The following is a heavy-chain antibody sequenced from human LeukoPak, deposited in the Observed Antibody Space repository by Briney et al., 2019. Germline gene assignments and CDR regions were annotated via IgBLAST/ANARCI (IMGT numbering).Heavy chain of an antibody. CDR1: GFTFSNAW. CDR3: TTGELLWFGEPRERFDY. CDR2: IKSKTDGGTT. J-gene: IGHJ4*02. V-gene: IGHV3-15*01. Sequence: GGSLRLSCAASGFTFSNAWMSWVRQAPGKGLEWVTRIKSKTDGGTTDYAAPVKGRFTISRDDSKNTLYLQMNSLKTEDTAVDYCTTGELLWFGEPRERFDYWGQGTLVTVSS. D-gene: IGHD3-10*01.